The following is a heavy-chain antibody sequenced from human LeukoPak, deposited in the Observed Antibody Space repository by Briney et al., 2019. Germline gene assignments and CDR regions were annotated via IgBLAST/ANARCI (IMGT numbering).Heavy chain of an antibody. CDR2: IYYSGST. Sequence: SETLSLTCTVSGGSISSSSYYWGWIRQPPGKGLEWIGSIYYSGSTYYNPSLKSRVTISVDTSSNQFSLKLSSVTAADTAVYYCARHSGYSYGYAYYYYYMDVWGKGTTVTVSS. D-gene: IGHD5-18*01. CDR3: ARHSGYSYGYAYYYYYMDV. V-gene: IGHV4-39*01. CDR1: GGSISSSSYY. J-gene: IGHJ6*03.